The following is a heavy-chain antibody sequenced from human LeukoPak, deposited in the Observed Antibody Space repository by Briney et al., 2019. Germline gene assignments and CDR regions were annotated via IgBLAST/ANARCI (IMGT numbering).Heavy chain of an antibody. V-gene: IGHV4-59*12. CDR3: ARDRDWFDP. CDR2: IYYSGST. CDR1: GGSISSYY. J-gene: IGHJ5*02. Sequence: SETLSLTCTVSGGSISSYYWSWIRQPPGKGLEWIGYIYYSGSTNYNPSLKSRVTISVDTSKNQFSLKLSSVTAADTAVYYCARDRDWFDPWGQGTLVTVSS.